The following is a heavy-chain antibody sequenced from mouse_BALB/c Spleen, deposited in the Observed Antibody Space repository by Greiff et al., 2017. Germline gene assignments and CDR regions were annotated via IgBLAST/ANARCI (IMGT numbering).Heavy chain of an antibody. CDR3: TILWLRRGFAY. J-gene: IGHJ3*01. CDR1: GYTFTSYY. D-gene: IGHD2-2*01. CDR2: INPSNGGT. V-gene: IGHV1S81*02. Sequence: QVQLQQSGAELVKPGASVKLSCKASGYTFTSYYMYWVKQRPGQGLERIGEINPSNGGTNFNEKFKSKATLTVDKSSSTAYMQLSSLTSEDSAVYYCTILWLRRGFAYWGQGTLVTVSA.